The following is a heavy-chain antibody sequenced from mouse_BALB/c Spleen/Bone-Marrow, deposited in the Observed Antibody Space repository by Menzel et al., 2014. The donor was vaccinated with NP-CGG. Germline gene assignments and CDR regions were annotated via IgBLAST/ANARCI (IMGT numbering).Heavy chain of an antibody. Sequence: VQLQQSGGGLVQPGGSLKLSCAASGFTFSSYGMSWVRQTPDKRLELVATINSNGGSTYYPDSVKGRFTISRDTAKNTLYLQMSSLKSEETAMYYCVRGSYGNYVDYFDFWGQGTTLTVSS. CDR1: GFTFSSYG. V-gene: IGHV5-6-3*01. D-gene: IGHD2-1*01. J-gene: IGHJ2*01. CDR2: INSNGGST. CDR3: VRGSYGNYVDYFDF.